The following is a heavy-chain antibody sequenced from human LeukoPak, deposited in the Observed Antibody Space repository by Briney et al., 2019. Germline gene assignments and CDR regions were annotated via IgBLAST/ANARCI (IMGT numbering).Heavy chain of an antibody. J-gene: IGHJ6*02. Sequence: PGGSLRLSCAASGFTFRSYSMNWVRQAPGKGLEWVSAISGSGGSTYYADSVKGRFTISRDNSKNTLYLQMNSLRAEDTAVYYCAKDLGGLYYYHYGMDVWGQGTTVTVSS. CDR3: AKDLGGLYYYHYGMDV. D-gene: IGHD3-16*01. CDR1: GFTFRSYS. CDR2: ISGSGGST. V-gene: IGHV3-23*01.